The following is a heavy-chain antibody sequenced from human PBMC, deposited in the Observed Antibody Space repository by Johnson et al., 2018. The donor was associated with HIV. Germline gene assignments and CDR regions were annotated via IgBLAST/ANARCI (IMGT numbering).Heavy chain of an antibody. CDR3: AKDGDDGDGPDGTKGAFDI. J-gene: IGHJ3*02. CDR1: GFTFSSSG. Sequence: VQLVESGGGVVQPERSLRLSCAASGFTFSSSGMLWVRQAPGKGLEWVAVISFDGSNQFYADSVKGRFTISRDNSKNTLYLQMNSLRIEDTGLYYCAKDGDDGDGPDGTKGAFDIWGQGTMVTVSS. V-gene: IGHV3-30*19. CDR2: ISFDGSNQ. D-gene: IGHD5-24*01.